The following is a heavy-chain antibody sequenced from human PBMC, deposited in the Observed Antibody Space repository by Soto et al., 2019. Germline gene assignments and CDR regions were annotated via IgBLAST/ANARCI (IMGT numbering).Heavy chain of an antibody. V-gene: IGHV1-69*08. J-gene: IGHJ1*01. D-gene: IGHD2-15*01. CDR1: GGTFSSYT. CDR3: ARDRYCSGGSCYSAEYFQH. CDR2: IIPIPGIA. Sequence: QVQLVQSGAEVKKPGSSVKVSCQASGGTFSSYTISWVRQAPGQGLEWMGRIIPIPGIANYAQKFQGRVTITADKATSTAYMEVSSLRSEDTAVYYCARDRYCSGGSCYSAEYFQHWGQGTLVTVSS.